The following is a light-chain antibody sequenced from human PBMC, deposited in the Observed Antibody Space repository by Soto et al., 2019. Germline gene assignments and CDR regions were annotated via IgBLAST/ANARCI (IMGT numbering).Light chain of an antibody. CDR1: QSINSW. CDR3: QQYHSYWT. J-gene: IGKJ1*01. V-gene: IGKV1-5*03. Sequence: DIQMTQSPSTLSASVGDRVTITCRASQSINSWLAWYQQKPGKTPKALIYKASSLESGVPSRFSGSGSGTEFTLTISSLQPDDFATYYCQQYHSYWTFGQGTKVDIK. CDR2: KAS.